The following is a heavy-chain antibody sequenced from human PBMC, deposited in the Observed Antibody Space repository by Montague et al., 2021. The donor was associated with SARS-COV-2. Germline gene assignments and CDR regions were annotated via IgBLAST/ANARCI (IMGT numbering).Heavy chain of an antibody. CDR2: ST. D-gene: IGHD1-26*01. V-gene: IGHV4-4*02. J-gene: IGHJ4*02. Sequence: STKYKPSLKSRVSMSVDKYLNQFSLRLTSVTAADTAIYYCARKVSGRSDLAYWGQGTLVTVSS. CDR3: ARKVSGRSDLAY.